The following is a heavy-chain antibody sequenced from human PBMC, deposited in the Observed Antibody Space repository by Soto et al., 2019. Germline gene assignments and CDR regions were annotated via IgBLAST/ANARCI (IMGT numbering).Heavy chain of an antibody. CDR2: FDPEDGET. CDR3: ATDRSSSWRNAFDI. D-gene: IGHD6-13*01. CDR1: GYTLTELS. Sequence: ASVKVSCKVSGYTLTELSMHWVRQAPGKGLEWMGGFDPEDGETIYAQKFQGRVTMTEDTSTDTAYKELSSLRSEDTAVYYCATDRSSSWRNAFDIWGQGTMVTVSS. J-gene: IGHJ3*02. V-gene: IGHV1-24*01.